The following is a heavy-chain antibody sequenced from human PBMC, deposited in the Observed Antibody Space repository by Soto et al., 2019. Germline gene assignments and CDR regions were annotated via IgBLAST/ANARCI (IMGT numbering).Heavy chain of an antibody. Sequence: PSETLSLTCTVSGGSISSSSYYWGWIRQPPGKGLEWIGSIYYSGSTYYNPSLKSRVTISVDTSKNQFSLKLSSVTAADTAVYYCARHSQRYGDYVFHYYYGMDVWGQGTTVTVSS. D-gene: IGHD4-17*01. CDR1: GGSISSSSYY. CDR2: IYYSGST. V-gene: IGHV4-39*01. CDR3: ARHSQRYGDYVFHYYYGMDV. J-gene: IGHJ6*02.